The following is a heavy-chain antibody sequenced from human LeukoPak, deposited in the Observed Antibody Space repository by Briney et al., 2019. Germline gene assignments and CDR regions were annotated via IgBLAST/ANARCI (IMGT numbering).Heavy chain of an antibody. D-gene: IGHD3-3*01. Sequence: SETLSLTCAVYGGSFSGYYWSWIRQPAGKGLEWIGRIYTSGSTNYNPSLKSRVTMSVDTSKNQFSLKLSSVTAADTAVYYCARAPPKNYDFWSGYHPFDYWGQGTLVTVSS. J-gene: IGHJ4*02. V-gene: IGHV4-59*10. CDR3: ARAPPKNYDFWSGYHPFDY. CDR1: GGSFSGYY. CDR2: IYTSGST.